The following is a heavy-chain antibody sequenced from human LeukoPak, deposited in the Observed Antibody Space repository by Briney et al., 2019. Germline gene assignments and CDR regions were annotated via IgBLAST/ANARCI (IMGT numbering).Heavy chain of an antibody. Sequence: ASVKVSCKASGYTFTSYDINWVRQATGQGLEWMGWMNPNSGNTGYAQKFQGRVTMTRNTSISTAYMELSSLRSEDTAVYYCERGRGYSGYWISRGWFDPWGQGTLVTVSS. CDR2: MNPNSGNT. D-gene: IGHD5-12*01. CDR3: ERGRGYSGYWISRGWFDP. CDR1: GYTFTSYD. V-gene: IGHV1-8*01. J-gene: IGHJ5*02.